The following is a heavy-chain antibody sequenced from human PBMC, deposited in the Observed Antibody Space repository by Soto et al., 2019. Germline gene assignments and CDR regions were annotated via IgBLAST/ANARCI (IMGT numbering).Heavy chain of an antibody. CDR2: IYYSGST. J-gene: IGHJ5*02. V-gene: IGHV4-31*03. D-gene: IGHD3-10*01. CDR3: ARSVTP. CDR1: GGSISNSYY. Sequence: SETLSLTCTVSGGSISNSYYWSWIRQHPGKGLEWIGYIYYSGSTYYNPSLKSRVTISVDTSKNQFSLKLSSVTAADTAVYYCARSVTPWGQGTLVTVSS.